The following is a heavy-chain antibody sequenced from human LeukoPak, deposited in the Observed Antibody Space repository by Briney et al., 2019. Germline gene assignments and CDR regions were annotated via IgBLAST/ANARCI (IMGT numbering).Heavy chain of an antibody. Sequence: GASVKVSCKASGYTFTSYGISWVRQAPGQGLEWMGWINAGNGNTKYSQKFQGRVTITRDTSASTAYMELSSLRSEDTAVYYCARVPAKYSSGWYSDYWGQGTLVTVSS. CDR1: GYTFTSYG. V-gene: IGHV1-3*01. CDR2: INAGNGNT. D-gene: IGHD6-19*01. J-gene: IGHJ4*02. CDR3: ARVPAKYSSGWYSDY.